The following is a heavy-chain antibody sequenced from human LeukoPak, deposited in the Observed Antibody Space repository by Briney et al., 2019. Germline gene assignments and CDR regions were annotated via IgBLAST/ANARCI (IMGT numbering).Heavy chain of an antibody. V-gene: IGHV1-69*13. Sequence: GASVKVSCKVSGYTLTELSMHWVRQAPGKGLEWMGGIIPIFGTANYAQKFQGRVTITADESTSTAYMELSSLRSEDTAVYYCAREASRLGWFDPWGQGTLVTVSS. J-gene: IGHJ5*02. CDR3: AREASRLGWFDP. CDR2: IIPIFGTA. D-gene: IGHD3-22*01. CDR1: GYTLTELS.